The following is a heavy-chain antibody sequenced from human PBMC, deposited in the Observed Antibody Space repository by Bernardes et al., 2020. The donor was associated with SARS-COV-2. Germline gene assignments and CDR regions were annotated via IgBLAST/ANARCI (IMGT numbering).Heavy chain of an antibody. J-gene: IGHJ3*02. CDR2: ISSSSSYI. CDR1: GFTFSSYS. V-gene: IGHV3-21*01. CDR3: AREPNDYGDYVGPAFDI. Sequence: GSLRLSCAASGFTFSSYSMNWVRQAPGKGLEWVSSISSSSSYIYYADSVKGRFTISRDNAKNSLYLQMNSLRAEDTAVYYCAREPNDYGDYVGPAFDIWGQGTMVTVSS. D-gene: IGHD4-17*01.